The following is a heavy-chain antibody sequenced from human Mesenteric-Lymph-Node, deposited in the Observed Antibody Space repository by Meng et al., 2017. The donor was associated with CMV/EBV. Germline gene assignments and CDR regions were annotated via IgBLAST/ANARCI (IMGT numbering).Heavy chain of an antibody. CDR3: ARSLNYGMDV. J-gene: IGHJ6*02. D-gene: IGHD5/OR15-5a*01. Sequence: ASVKVSCKASGYSFNGYYLHWMRQAPGQGLEWMGSINPNSGGTNYAQNFQGRVTLTRDTSINTADMELTRLRSDDTALYYCARSLNYGMDVWGQGTTVTVSS. V-gene: IGHV1-2*02. CDR2: INPNSGGT. CDR1: GYSFNGYY.